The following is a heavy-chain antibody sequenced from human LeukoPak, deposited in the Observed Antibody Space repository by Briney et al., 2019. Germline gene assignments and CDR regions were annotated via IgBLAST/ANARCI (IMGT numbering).Heavy chain of an antibody. CDR1: GFTFSSYS. J-gene: IGHJ4*02. V-gene: IGHV3-48*01. CDR2: ISSSGSTI. D-gene: IGHD3-10*01. Sequence: GGSLRLSCAASGFTFSSYSMNWVRQAPGKGLEWVSYISSSGSTIYYADSVKGRFTISRDNAKNSLYLQMNSLRAEDTAVYYCARDGRGLGNYFDYWGQGTLVTVSS. CDR3: ARDGRGLGNYFDY.